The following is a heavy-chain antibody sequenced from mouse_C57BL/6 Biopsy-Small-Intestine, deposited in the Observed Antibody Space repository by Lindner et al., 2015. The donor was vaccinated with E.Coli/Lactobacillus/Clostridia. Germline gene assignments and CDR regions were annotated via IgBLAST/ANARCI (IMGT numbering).Heavy chain of an antibody. CDR1: GYTFTNYG. CDR2: INTYNGNT. V-gene: IGHV1-55*01. J-gene: IGHJ2*01. CDR3: ARAATEESFWSGYYAARPFFDY. D-gene: IGHD1-1*01. Sequence: SVKVSCKTSGYTFTNYGFTWVRQAPGQGLEWMGWINTYNGNTNYAQNLQGRLTMTTDTSTNTAYMELRSLRSDDTAIYYCARAATEESFWSGYYAARPFFDYWGQGTLVTVSS.